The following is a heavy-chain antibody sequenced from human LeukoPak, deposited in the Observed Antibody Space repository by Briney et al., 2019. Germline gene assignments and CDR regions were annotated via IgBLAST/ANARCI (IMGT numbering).Heavy chain of an antibody. V-gene: IGHV1-3*01. CDR2: INGGNGNT. Sequence: ASVKVSCKASGYTSTTAAIHWARQAPGQSLEWMGWINGGNGNTKYSQKFQDRVTFTRDTSASTVYMELSGLRSEDTAVYYCARGYSSGWYFDYWGQGTLVTVSS. CDR3: ARGYSSGWYFDY. CDR1: GYTSTTAA. J-gene: IGHJ4*02. D-gene: IGHD6-19*01.